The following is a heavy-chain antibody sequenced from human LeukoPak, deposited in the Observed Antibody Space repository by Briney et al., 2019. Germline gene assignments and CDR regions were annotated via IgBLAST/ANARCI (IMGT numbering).Heavy chain of an antibody. V-gene: IGHV6-1*01. D-gene: IGHD3-22*01. CDR3: ARAPLYDSSGYYYPRGWYFDL. J-gene: IGHJ2*01. CDR2: TYYRSKWYN. Sequence: SQTLSLTCAISGDSVSSNSAAWNWIRQSPSRGLEWLGRTYYRSKWYNDYAVSVKSRITINPDTSKNQFSLQLNSVTPEDTAVYYCARAPLYDSSGYYYPRGWYFDLWGRGTLVTVSS. CDR1: GDSVSSNSAA.